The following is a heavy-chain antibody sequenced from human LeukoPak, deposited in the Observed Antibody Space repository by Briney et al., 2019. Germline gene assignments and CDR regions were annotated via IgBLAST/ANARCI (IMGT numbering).Heavy chain of an antibody. CDR1: GGSFSGYY. D-gene: IGHD1-14*01. V-gene: IGHV4-34*01. CDR3: ARSPHGMD. Sequence: PSETLSLTCAVYGGSFSGYYWSWIRQPPGKGLEWIGKINHSGSTNYNPSLKSRVTISVDTSKNQFSLKLSSVTAADTAMYYCARSPHGMDWGQGTLVTVSS. J-gene: IGHJ4*02. CDR2: INHSGST.